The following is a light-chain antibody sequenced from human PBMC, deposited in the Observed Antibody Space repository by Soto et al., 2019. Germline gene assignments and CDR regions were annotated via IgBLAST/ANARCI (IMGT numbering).Light chain of an antibody. J-gene: IGKJ2*01. CDR3: QEYDSVPYT. CDR2: AAS. Sequence: DIQMTQSPSSLSASVGDSVTITCRASQGITSYLAWYQQKPGRAPKLLIYAASTLQSGVPSRFNGSGSATDFTLTISRLQPEDVASLYCQEYDSVPYTFSQGTKLEIK. V-gene: IGKV1-27*01. CDR1: QGITSY.